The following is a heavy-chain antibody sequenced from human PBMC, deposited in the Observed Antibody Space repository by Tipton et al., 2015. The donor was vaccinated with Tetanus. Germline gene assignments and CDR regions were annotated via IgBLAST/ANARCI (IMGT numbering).Heavy chain of an antibody. Sequence: QSGPEVKKPGASVKVSCKGSGYTFTNYGINWVRQAPGQGPERMGWMNPDSGSTGVAQKFQGRVTMTRDTSINTAYMELTSLTSDDTAVYFCARGRRSFYLDSWGQGTHVTVSS. D-gene: IGHD1-26*01. J-gene: IGHJ4*02. CDR3: ARGRRSFYLDS. V-gene: IGHV1-8*02. CDR1: GYTFTNYG. CDR2: MNPDSGST.